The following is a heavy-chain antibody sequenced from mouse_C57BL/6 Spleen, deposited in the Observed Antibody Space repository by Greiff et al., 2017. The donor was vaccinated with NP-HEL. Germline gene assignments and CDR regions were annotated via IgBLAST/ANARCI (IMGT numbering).Heavy chain of an antibody. V-gene: IGHV1-80*01. Sequence: VQLQQSGAELVKPGASVKISCKASGYAFSSYWMNWVKQRPGQGLEWIGQIYPGDGDTNYNGKFKGKATLTADKSSSTAYMQLSSLTSEDSAVYFCARSYNNYDWFAYWGQGTLVTVSA. J-gene: IGHJ3*01. D-gene: IGHD2-5*01. CDR3: ARSYNNYDWFAY. CDR1: GYAFSSYW. CDR2: IYPGDGDT.